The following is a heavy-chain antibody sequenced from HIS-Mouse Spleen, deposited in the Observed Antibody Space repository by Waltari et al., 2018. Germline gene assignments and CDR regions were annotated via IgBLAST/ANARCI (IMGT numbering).Heavy chain of an antibody. Sequence: QVQLVESGGGVVQPGRSLRLSCAASGFPFSSYGMHWVRQAPGKGLEWVAVIWYDGSNKYYADSVKGRFTISRDNSKNTLYLQMNSLRAEDTAVYYCAKDLARKDSGYDAVDIWGQGTMVTVS. CDR3: AKDLARKDSGYDAVDI. CDR2: IWYDGSNK. V-gene: IGHV3-33*06. J-gene: IGHJ3*02. D-gene: IGHD5-12*01. CDR1: GFPFSSYG.